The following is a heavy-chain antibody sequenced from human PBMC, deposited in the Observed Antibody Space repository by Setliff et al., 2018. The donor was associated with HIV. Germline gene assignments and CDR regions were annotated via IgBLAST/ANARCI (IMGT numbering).Heavy chain of an antibody. J-gene: IGHJ4*02. CDR3: ASRAVAASDY. D-gene: IGHD6-19*01. Sequence: PSETLSLTCAVFGGSISSGGYYWSWIRQHPGKGLEWIGYIYYSGSTYYNPSLKSRLTISLDTSKNQFSLNLSSVTAADTAVYYCASRAVAASDYWGQGTLVTVSS. CDR2: IYYSGST. V-gene: IGHV4-31*11. CDR1: GGSISSGGYY.